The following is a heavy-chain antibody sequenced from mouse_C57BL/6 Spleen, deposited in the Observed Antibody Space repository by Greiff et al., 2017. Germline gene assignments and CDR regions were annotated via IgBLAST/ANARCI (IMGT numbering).Heavy chain of an antibody. CDR2: ISDGGSYT. D-gene: IGHD2-4*01. J-gene: IGHJ3*01. CDR3: ARGYDYDVESWFAY. Sequence: EVKLVESGGGLVKPGGSLQLSCAASGFTFSSYAMSWVRQTPEKRLEWVATISDGGSYTYYPDNVKGRFTISRDNAKNNLYLQMSHLQSEDTAMYYCARGYDYDVESWFAYWGQGTLVTVSA. CDR1: GFTFSSYA. V-gene: IGHV5-4*03.